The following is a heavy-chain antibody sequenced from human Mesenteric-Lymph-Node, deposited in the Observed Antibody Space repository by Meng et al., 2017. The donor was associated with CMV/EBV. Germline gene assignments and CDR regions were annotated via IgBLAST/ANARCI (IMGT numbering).Heavy chain of an antibody. CDR3: ARELRNSNYKYYFDY. Sequence: GGSLRLSCAASGFTFSDYYMSWVRQEPGKGLEWVSVIYSGGATYYADSVKGRFTISRDNSKNTLYLQMNSLRAEDTAVYYCARELRNSNYKYYFDYWGQGTLVTVSS. CDR2: IYSGGAT. J-gene: IGHJ4*02. CDR1: GFTFSDYY. D-gene: IGHD4-11*01. V-gene: IGHV3-66*02.